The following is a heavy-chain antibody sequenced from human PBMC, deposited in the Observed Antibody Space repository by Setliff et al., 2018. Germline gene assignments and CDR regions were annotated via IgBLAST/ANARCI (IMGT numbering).Heavy chain of an antibody. Sequence: RLSCAASGFTFINYWMSWVRQAPGTGLEWLANIKQDGSEKFYVDSVKGRFTISRDNAKNSLYLQMNNLRAEDTAVYYCVRDSPYCAREVVVVKSAINYYYYMDVWGKGTTVTVSS. D-gene: IGHD2-2*01. J-gene: IGHJ6*03. CDR3: VRDSPYCAREVVVVKSAINYYYYMDV. V-gene: IGHV3-7*03. CDR1: GFTFINYW. CDR2: IKQDGSEK.